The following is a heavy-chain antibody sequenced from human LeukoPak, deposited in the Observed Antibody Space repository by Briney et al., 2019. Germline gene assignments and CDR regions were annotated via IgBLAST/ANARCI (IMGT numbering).Heavy chain of an antibody. CDR2: ISSSGSTI. Sequence: PGGSLRLSCAASGFTFSSYEMSWVRQAPGKGLEWVSYISSSGSTIYYADSVKGRFTISRDNAKNSLYLQMNSLRAEDTAVYYCARDRNNYGFDYWGQGTLVTVSS. CDR1: GFTFSSYE. CDR3: ARDRNNYGFDY. D-gene: IGHD4-11*01. J-gene: IGHJ4*02. V-gene: IGHV3-48*03.